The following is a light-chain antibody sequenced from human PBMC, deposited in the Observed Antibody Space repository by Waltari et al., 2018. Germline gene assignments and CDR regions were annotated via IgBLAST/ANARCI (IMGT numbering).Light chain of an antibody. J-gene: IGLJ1*01. CDR2: DVS. Sequence: QSALTQPASVSGSPGQSITISCTGTSSDVGGYNYVSWYQQHPGKAPKLMIYDVSKGPSGVSNRFSGSKSGNTASLTISGLQAEDEADYYCSSYTSSSRVFGTGTKVTVL. V-gene: IGLV2-14*01. CDR3: SSYTSSSRV. CDR1: SSDVGGYNY.